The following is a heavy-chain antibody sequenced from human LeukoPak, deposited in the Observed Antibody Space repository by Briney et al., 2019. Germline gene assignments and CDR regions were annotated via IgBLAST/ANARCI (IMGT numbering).Heavy chain of an antibody. Sequence: PGGSLRLSCAASGFTVSDYYMNWIRQAPGKGLEWVSYIDRSGTYTNYADSVKGRFTISRDNAKNTLYLQMNSLRPEDTAVYYCVRHNAARAFDIWGQGTMVIVSS. V-gene: IGHV3-11*06. D-gene: IGHD1-1*01. CDR2: IDRSGTYT. J-gene: IGHJ3*02. CDR3: VRHNAARAFDI. CDR1: GFTVSDYY.